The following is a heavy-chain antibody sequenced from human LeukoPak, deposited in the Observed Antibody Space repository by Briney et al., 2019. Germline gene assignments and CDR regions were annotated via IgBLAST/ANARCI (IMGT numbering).Heavy chain of an antibody. D-gene: IGHD6-13*01. V-gene: IGHV3-23*01. CDR3: AKGVKYSSSWYAD. CDR2: ISGSGGST. J-gene: IGHJ4*02. Sequence: GGSLRLSCAASGFTFSSHAMSWVRQAPGKGLEGVSAISGSGGSTYYADSVKGRFTISRDNSKNTLYLQMNSLRAEDTAVYYCAKGVKYSSSWYADWGQGTLVTVSS. CDR1: GFTFSSHA.